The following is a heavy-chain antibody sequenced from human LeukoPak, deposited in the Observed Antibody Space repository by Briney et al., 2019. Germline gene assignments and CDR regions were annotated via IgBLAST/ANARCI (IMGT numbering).Heavy chain of an antibody. D-gene: IGHD3-10*01. J-gene: IGHJ5*02. V-gene: IGHV4-59*08. CDR1: GGSISSYY. CDR3: ARIRGSGTSRFDP. CDR2: IYYSGST. Sequence: SETLSLTCTASGGSISSYYWSWIRQPPGKGLEWIGYIYYSGSTNYNPSLKSRVTISVDTSKNQFSLKLSSVTAADTAVYYCARIRGSGTSRFDPWGQGTLVTVSS.